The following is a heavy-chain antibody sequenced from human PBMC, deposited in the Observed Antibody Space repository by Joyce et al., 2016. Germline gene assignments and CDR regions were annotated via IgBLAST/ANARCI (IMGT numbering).Heavy chain of an antibody. D-gene: IGHD3-3*01. Sequence: QVQLQESGPGLVKPSQTLSLTCTVSGGSIGSGDYYWGGVRQSPGKGLEWIGYIYFSGSTHRNTSLKSRLTISADTSKNQFSLKVRSVTAADTAVYYCARGNGDFWSGYYNYFDYWGQGILVTVSS. V-gene: IGHV4-30-4*01. CDR3: ARGNGDFWSGYYNYFDY. J-gene: IGHJ4*02. CDR1: GGSIGSGDYY. CDR2: IYFSGST.